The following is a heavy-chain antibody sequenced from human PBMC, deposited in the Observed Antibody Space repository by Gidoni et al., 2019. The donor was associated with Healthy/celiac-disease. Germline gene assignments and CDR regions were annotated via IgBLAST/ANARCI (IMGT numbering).Heavy chain of an antibody. Sequence: QVQLQESGPGLVKPSETLSLTCTVSGGSISSYYWSWIRQPPGKGLEWIGYIYYSGSTNYNPSLKSRVTISVDTSKNQFSLKLSSVTAADTAVYYCARVTGGGEEVGMDVWGQGTTVTVSS. CDR2: IYYSGST. J-gene: IGHJ6*02. CDR3: ARVTGGGEEVGMDV. CDR1: GGSISSYY. D-gene: IGHD2-21*01. V-gene: IGHV4-59*01.